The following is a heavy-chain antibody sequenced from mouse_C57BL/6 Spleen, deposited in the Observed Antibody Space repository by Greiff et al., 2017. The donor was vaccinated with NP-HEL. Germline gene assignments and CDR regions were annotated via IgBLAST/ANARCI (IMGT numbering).Heavy chain of an antibody. D-gene: IGHD3-2*02. CDR1: GFTFSDYG. V-gene: IGHV5-17*01. Sequence: EVQLVESGGGLVKPGGSLKLSCAASGFTFSDYGMHWVRQAPEKGLEWVAYISSGSSTIYYADTVKGRFTISRDNAKNTLFLQMTSLRSEDTAMYYCATAAQAPTYWGQGTTLTVSS. J-gene: IGHJ2*01. CDR3: ATAAQAPTY. CDR2: ISSGSSTI.